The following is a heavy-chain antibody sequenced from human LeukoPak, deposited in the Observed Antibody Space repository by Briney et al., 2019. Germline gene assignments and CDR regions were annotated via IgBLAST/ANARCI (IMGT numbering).Heavy chain of an antibody. CDR1: GYTFTSYY. J-gene: IGHJ4*02. CDR2: INPNSGGT. Sequence: ASVKVSCKASGYTFTSYYMHWVRQAPGQGLEWMGWINPNSGGTNYAQKFQGRVTMTRDTSISTAYMELSRLRSDDTAVYYCARVSRYYDSSGWLDYWGQGTLVTVSS. V-gene: IGHV1-2*02. D-gene: IGHD3-22*01. CDR3: ARVSRYYDSSGWLDY.